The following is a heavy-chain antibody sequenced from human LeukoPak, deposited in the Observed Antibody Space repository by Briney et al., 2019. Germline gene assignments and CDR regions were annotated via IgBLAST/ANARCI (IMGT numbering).Heavy chain of an antibody. V-gene: IGHV3-74*01. D-gene: IGHD3-10*01. J-gene: IGHJ5*02. Sequence: SGGSLRLSCVASGFTFSTAWMHWARQTPGKGLVWVSHINGDGRRINYADDVKGRFTISRDNAKNTLYLQMNSLRVEDTAVYCCVRDLPRTSGPWGQGTLVTVSS. CDR2: INGDGRRI. CDR3: VRDLPRTSGP. CDR1: GFTFSTAW.